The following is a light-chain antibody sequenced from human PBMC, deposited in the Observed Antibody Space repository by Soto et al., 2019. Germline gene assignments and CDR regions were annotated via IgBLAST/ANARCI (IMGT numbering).Light chain of an antibody. CDR1: SSDVGGYNY. V-gene: IGLV2-14*01. CDR3: SSYTSSSTRV. Sequence: QSALTQPASGSGSPGQSITISCTGTSSDVGGYNYVSWYQQHPGKAPKLMIYDVSNQPSGVSKRFSGYKSGNTASLPISGLQAEDEADYYCSSYTSSSTRVFGTGTKVTVL. CDR2: DVS. J-gene: IGLJ1*01.